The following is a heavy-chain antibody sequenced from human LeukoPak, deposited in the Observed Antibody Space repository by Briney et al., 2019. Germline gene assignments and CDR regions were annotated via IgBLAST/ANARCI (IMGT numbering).Heavy chain of an antibody. Sequence: SVKVSCKASGGTFSSYAISWVRQAPGQGLEWMGGIIPIFGTANYAQKFQGRVTITTDESTTTAYMELSSLRSEDTAVYYCARTPAVTNDDYMAVWGKATTVTVSS. CDR1: GGTFSSYA. CDR3: ARTPAVTNDDYMAV. V-gene: IGHV1-69*05. D-gene: IGHD4-17*01. J-gene: IGHJ6*03. CDR2: IIPIFGTA.